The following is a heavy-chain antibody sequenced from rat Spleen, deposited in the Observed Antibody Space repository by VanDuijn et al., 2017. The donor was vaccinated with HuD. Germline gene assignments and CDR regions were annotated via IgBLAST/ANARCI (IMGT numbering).Heavy chain of an antibody. V-gene: IGHV2-72*01. CDR2: IWAGGGT. Sequence: QVQLKESGPGLVQPSQTLSLTCTVSGFSLTSYHVSWVRQPHGKSLVWMGTIWAGGGTNYNSPVQSRLSIRRDTDKSKSFLKMNSLKPEENGTYCGARHEAIGDDLLDYWGQGVMVTVSS. CDR1: GFSLTSYH. CDR3: ARHEAIGDDLLDY. D-gene: IGHD1-1*01. J-gene: IGHJ2*01.